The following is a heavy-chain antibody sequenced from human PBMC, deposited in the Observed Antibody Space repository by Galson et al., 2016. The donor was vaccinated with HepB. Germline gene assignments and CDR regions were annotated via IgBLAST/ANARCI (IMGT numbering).Heavy chain of an antibody. Sequence: SLRLSCAASGARIRIYGMNWVRQAPGKGLEWVSFISSSSSTMYYSDSVKGRATVSRDNAKESLYLQLNSLRVEDTGVYYCARGHPGLRTSVLCLSWGQGTLVTVSS. V-gene: IGHV3-48*01. CDR2: ISSSSSTM. CDR1: GARIRIYG. D-gene: IGHD4/OR15-4a*01. J-gene: IGHJ4*02. CDR3: ARGHPGLRTSVLCLS.